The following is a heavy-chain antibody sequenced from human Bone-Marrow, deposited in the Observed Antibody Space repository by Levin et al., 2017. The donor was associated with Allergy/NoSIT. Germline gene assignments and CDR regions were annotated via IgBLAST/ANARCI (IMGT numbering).Heavy chain of an antibody. CDR2: IFGDDNR. D-gene: IGHD6-13*01. Sequence: PGGSLRLSCAASGFTVSTNHMSWVRQAPGRGLEWVSLIFGDDNRYYADSVKGRFTISRDSSRNRLYLQLDSLRDEDTAMYYCADRSSSWYNGVYWGRGTPVTVSS. CDR1: GFTVSTNH. CDR3: ADRSSSWYNGVY. J-gene: IGHJ4*02. V-gene: IGHV3-66*01.